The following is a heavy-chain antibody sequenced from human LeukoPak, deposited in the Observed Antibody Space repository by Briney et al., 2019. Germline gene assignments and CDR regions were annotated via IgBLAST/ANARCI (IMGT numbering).Heavy chain of an antibody. Sequence: ASVKVSCKVSGYTLTELSMHWVRQAPGKGLEWMGGFDPEDGETIYAQKFQGRVTMTEDTSTDTAYMELSSLRSEDTAVYYCATGGSEQWLLLPYYFDYWGQGTLVTVSS. CDR3: ATGGSEQWLLLPYYFDY. CDR2: FDPEDGET. V-gene: IGHV1-24*01. D-gene: IGHD6-19*01. J-gene: IGHJ4*02. CDR1: GYTLTELS.